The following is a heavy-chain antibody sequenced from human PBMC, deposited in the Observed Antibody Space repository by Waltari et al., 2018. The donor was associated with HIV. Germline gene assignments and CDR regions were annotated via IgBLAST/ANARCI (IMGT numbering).Heavy chain of an antibody. CDR2: IWYDGSNK. CDR3: ARGYCSGGSCPNFDY. CDR1: GFTFSSYG. J-gene: IGHJ4*02. D-gene: IGHD2-15*01. V-gene: IGHV3-33*01. Sequence: GGVVQPGRSLRLSCAASGFTFSSYGMHWVRQAPGKGLEWVAVIWYDGSNKYYADSVKGRFTISRDNSKNTLYLQMNSLRAEDTAVYYCARGYCSGGSCPNFDYWGQGTLVTVSS.